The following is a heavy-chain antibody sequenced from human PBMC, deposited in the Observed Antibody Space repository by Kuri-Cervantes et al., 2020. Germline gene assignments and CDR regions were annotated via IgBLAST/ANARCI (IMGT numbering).Heavy chain of an antibody. CDR2: ISGSGGST. CDR3: AKPLVGATKPNWYFDL. J-gene: IGHJ2*01. D-gene: IGHD1-26*01. V-gene: IGHV3-23*01. CDR1: GFTFSSYS. Sequence: GESLKISCAASGFTFSSYSMNWVRQAPGKGLEWVSAISGSGGSTYYADSVKGRFTISRDNSKNTLYLQMNSLRAEDTAVYYCAKPLVGATKPNWYFDLWGRGTLVTVSS.